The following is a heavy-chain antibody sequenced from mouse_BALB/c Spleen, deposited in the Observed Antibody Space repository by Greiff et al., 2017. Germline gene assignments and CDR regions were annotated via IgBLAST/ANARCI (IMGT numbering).Heavy chain of an antibody. Sequence: EVKLQESGGGLVQPGGSLKLSCAASGFAFSRYWMSWVRQAPGKGLEWIGEINPDSSTINYTPSLKDKFIISRDNAKNTLYLQMSKVRSEDTALYYCARPTYAMDYWGQGTSVTVSS. CDR1: GFAFSRYW. V-gene: IGHV4-1*02. CDR2: INPDSSTI. J-gene: IGHJ4*01. CDR3: ARPTYAMDY.